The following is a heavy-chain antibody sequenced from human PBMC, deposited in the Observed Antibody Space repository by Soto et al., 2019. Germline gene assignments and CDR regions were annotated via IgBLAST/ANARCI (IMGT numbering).Heavy chain of an antibody. CDR3: ARLPGLAPRYRHFAY. D-gene: IGHD1-1*01. CDR2: IYYSGST. J-gene: IGHJ4*02. V-gene: IGHV4-31*03. CDR1: GGSISSGGYY. Sequence: QVQLQESGPGLVKPSQTLSLTCTVSGGSISSGGYYWSWIRQHPGKGMEWIGYIYYSGSTYYNPSLKSRVTISVDTSKNQFSLKLSSVTAADTAVYYCARLPGLAPRYRHFAYWGQGTLVTVSS.